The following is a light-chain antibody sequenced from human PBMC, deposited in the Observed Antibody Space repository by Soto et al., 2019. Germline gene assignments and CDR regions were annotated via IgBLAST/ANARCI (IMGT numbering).Light chain of an antibody. CDR3: CSYAGRSTYV. CDR1: SSDIGSYDL. J-gene: IGLJ1*01. Sequence: QSVLTQPASVSGSPGQSITISCTGTSSDIGSYDLVSWYQQHPGTAPKLIIYEVTKRPSGVSTRFSGSKSGNTASLTISGLQAVDEADYYCCSYAGRSTYVFGTGTKVTVL. CDR2: EVT. V-gene: IGLV2-23*02.